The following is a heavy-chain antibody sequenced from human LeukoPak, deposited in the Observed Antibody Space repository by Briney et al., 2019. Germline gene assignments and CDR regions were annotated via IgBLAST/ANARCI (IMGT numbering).Heavy chain of an antibody. CDR2: IYPGDSDT. V-gene: IGHV5-51*01. D-gene: IGHD4-23*01. J-gene: IGHJ4*02. CDR1: GYRFTSYW. CDR3: ARQGGYGGNFVDY. Sequence: GESLXXSFKGSGYRFTSYWIGWVRQMPGKGLEWMGIIYPGDSDTRYSPSFQGQVTISADKSIRTAYLQWSSLKASDTAMYYCARQGGYGGNFVDYWGQGTLVTVSS.